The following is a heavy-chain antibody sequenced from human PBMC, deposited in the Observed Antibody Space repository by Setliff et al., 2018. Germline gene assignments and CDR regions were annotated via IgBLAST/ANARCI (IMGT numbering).Heavy chain of an antibody. CDR2: ISTYNGDT. CDR3: ARVHTYYYGSGSYGGRYYFDY. D-gene: IGHD3-10*01. Sequence: FTSYGISWVRQAPGQGLEWMGWISTYNGDTDYAQKLQDRLTMTTDTSTSTVYMELSSLRSDDTAVYYCARVHTYYYGSGSYGGRYYFDYWGQGTLVTVSS. V-gene: IGHV1-18*01. J-gene: IGHJ4*02. CDR1: FTSYG.